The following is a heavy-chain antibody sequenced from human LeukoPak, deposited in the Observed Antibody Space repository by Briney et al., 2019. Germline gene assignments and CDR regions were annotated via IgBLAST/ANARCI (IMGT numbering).Heavy chain of an antibody. J-gene: IGHJ5*02. D-gene: IGHD6-13*01. V-gene: IGHV4-34*01. CDR1: GGSFSGYY. Sequence: SETLSLTCAVDGGSFSGYYWSWIRQPPGKGLEWIGEINHSGSTNYNPSLKSRVTISVDTSKNQFSLKLSSVTAADTAVYYCARHVVQQQLVRWFDPWGQGTLVTVSS. CDR2: INHSGST. CDR3: ARHVVQQQLVRWFDP.